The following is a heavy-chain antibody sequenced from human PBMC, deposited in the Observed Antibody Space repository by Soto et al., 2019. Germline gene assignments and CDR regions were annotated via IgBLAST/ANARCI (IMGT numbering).Heavy chain of an antibody. CDR3: ARDQLILPAHDFFYGSDV. V-gene: IGHV3-7*03. D-gene: IGHD2-21*02. Sequence: GESLKISCEVSGFTLSMYSMTWVRQAPGKGLEWVAKIPQEGSDGHYVDSVKGRFTISRDNAKNSVCLQMNSLRAEDTAVYYCARDQLILPAHDFFYGSDVWGQGAKVTVSS. CDR1: GFTLSMYS. J-gene: IGHJ6*02. CDR2: IPQEGSDG.